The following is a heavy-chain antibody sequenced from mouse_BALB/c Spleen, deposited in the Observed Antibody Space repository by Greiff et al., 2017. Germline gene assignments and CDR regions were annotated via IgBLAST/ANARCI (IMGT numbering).Heavy chain of an antibody. D-gene: IGHD1-1*01. J-gene: IGHJ1*01. CDR2: INPYNGDT. V-gene: IGHV1-20*02. Sequence: EVQLQESGPELVKPGASVKISCKASGYSFTGYFMNWVMQSNGKSLEWIGRINPYNGDTFYNQKFKGKATLTVDKSSSTAHMELRSLASEDSAVYYCAITTVVNWYFDVWGAGTTVTVSS. CDR1: GYSFTGYF. CDR3: AITTVVNWYFDV.